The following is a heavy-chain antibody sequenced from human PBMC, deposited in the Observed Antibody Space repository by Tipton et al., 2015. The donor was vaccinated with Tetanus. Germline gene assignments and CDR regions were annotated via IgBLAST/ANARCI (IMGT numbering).Heavy chain of an antibody. J-gene: IGHJ3*02. Sequence: SLRLSCAASGGGYGFVFTNYIMNWVRQAPGKGLEWVSNICSGSSTHYADSVKGRFTISRDNSKNTVYLQMSSLRAEDTAVYYCARQWDSVGLSAFDIWGQGTLVTVHS. CDR1: GFVFTNYI. D-gene: IGHD1-26*01. CDR2: ICSGSST. V-gene: IGHV3-66*04. CDR3: ARQWDSVGLSAFDI.